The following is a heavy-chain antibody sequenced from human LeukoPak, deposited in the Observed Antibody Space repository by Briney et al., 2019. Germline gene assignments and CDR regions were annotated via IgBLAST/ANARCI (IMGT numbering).Heavy chain of an antibody. CDR2: IYPGDSDT. Sequence: GESLKISCKGSGYSFTSYWIGWVRQMPGKGLEWMGIIYPGDSDTRYSPSFQGQVTISADKSISTAYLQWSSLKASDTAMYYCARVPAAILSLAVYCDYWGQGTLVTVSS. D-gene: IGHD2-2*02. V-gene: IGHV5-51*01. CDR3: ARVPAAILSLAVYCDY. J-gene: IGHJ4*02. CDR1: GYSFTSYW.